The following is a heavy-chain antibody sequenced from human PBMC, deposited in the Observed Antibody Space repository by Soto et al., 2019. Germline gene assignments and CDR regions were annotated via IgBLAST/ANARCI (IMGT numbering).Heavy chain of an antibody. D-gene: IGHD6-19*01. CDR2: IWYDGSNE. J-gene: IGHJ6*02. CDR1: GFTFSNYA. V-gene: IGHV3-33*01. Sequence: SGGSLRLSCAASGFTFSNYAMHWVRQAPGKGLEWVAVIWYDGSNEYYADSVKGRFTISRDNSKNTLYLQMNSLRAEDTAVYYCSRGALAVAGPYGLDVWGQGTTVTVSS. CDR3: SRGALAVAGPYGLDV.